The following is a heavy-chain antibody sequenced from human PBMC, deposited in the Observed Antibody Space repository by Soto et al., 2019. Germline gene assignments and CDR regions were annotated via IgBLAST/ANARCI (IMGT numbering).Heavy chain of an antibody. Sequence: SVKVSCKASGGTFSSYAISWVRQAPGQGLEWMGGIIPIFGTANYAQKFQGRVTITADESTSTAYMELSSLRSEDTAVYYCASGWGSGSYHRKTLGYYYGMDVWGQGTTVTVSS. D-gene: IGHD3-10*01. V-gene: IGHV1-69*13. CDR2: IIPIFGTA. CDR3: ASGWGSGSYHRKTLGYYYGMDV. J-gene: IGHJ6*02. CDR1: GGTFSSYA.